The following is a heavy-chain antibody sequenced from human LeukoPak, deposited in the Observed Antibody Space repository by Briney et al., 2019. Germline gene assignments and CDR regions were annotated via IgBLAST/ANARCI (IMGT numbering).Heavy chain of an antibody. CDR1: GGSISSYY. D-gene: IGHD2-15*01. V-gene: IGHV4-59*01. CDR3: ARDLTVVVVAADVWFDP. J-gene: IGHJ5*02. Sequence: SETLSLTCTVSGGSISSYYWSWIRQPPGKGLEWIGYIYYSGSTNYNPSLKSRVTISVDTSKNQFSLKLSSVTAADTAVYYCARDLTVVVVAADVWFDPWGQGTLVTVSS. CDR2: IYYSGST.